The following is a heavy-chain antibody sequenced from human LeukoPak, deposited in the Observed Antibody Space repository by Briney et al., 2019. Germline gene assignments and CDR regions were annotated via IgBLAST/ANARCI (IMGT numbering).Heavy chain of an antibody. D-gene: IGHD1-1*01. J-gene: IGHJ5*01. CDR2: ISSDGSDT. V-gene: IGHV3-74*01. Sequence: GGSLRLSCAASGFTFSSYWMHWVRQAPGKGLVWVSRISSDGSDTSYADSVKGRFTISRDNSKNTLYLQMNSPRAEDRAVYYCARTTYWFDSWGQGTLVTVSS. CDR1: GFTFSSYW. CDR3: ARTTYWFDS.